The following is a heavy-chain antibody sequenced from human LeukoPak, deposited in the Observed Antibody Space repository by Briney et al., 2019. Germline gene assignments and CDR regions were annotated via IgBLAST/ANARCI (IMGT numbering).Heavy chain of an antibody. V-gene: IGHV3-49*04. CDR1: GFTFGDYA. D-gene: IGHD2-2*01. J-gene: IGHJ6*03. CDR2: IRSKAYGGTT. CDR3: TRATCPSTSCGGYYYYYYMDV. Sequence: GGSLRLSCTASGFTFGDYAMSWVRQAPGKGLEWVGFIRSKAYGGTTEYAASVKGRFTISRDDSKSIAYLQMNSLKTEDTAVYYCTRATCPSTSCGGYYYYYYMDVWGKGTTVTVS.